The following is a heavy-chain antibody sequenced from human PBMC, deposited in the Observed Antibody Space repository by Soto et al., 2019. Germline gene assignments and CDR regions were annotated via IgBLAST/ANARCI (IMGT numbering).Heavy chain of an antibody. V-gene: IGHV3-23*01. J-gene: IGHJ6*02. CDR2: IGGSGNNT. CDR1: GFTLSTYA. CDR3: AKSPHYYSHVMDV. Sequence: EVQLLESGGGLVQPGGSLRLSCAASGFTLSTYAMSWVRQAPGKGLEWVSAIGGSGNNTYYADSVKGRFAISRDNSKNTLYLQMNSLTAEDTAVYYCAKSPHYYSHVMDVWGQGTTVTVSS.